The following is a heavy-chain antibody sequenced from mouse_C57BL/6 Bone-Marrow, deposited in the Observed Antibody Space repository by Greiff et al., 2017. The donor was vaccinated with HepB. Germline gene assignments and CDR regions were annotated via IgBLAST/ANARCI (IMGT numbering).Heavy chain of an antibody. V-gene: IGHV5-16*01. Sequence: EVKLMASEGGLVQPGRSMKLSCTASGFTFSDYYMAWVRQVPEKGLEWVANINYDGSSTYYLDSLKSRFIISRDNAKNILYLQMSSLKSEDTATYYCARVITTVVATDYAMDYWGQGTSVTVSS. CDR1: GFTFSDYY. CDR3: ARVITTVVATDYAMDY. CDR2: INYDGSST. D-gene: IGHD1-1*01. J-gene: IGHJ4*01.